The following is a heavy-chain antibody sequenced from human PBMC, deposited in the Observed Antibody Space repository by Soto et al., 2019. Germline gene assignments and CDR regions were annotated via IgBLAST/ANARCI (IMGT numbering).Heavy chain of an antibody. J-gene: IGHJ4*02. CDR2: ISYDGSNK. CDR1: GFTFSSYG. V-gene: IGHV3-30*18. D-gene: IGHD2-15*01. Sequence: QVQLVESGGGVVQPGRSLRLSCAASGFTFSSYGMHWVRQAPGKGLEWVAVISYDGSNKYYADSVKGRFTISRDNSKNTQYLQMNSLRAEDTAVYYCAKSGGRWDIVVGYFDYWGQGTMVTVSS. CDR3: AKSGGRWDIVVGYFDY.